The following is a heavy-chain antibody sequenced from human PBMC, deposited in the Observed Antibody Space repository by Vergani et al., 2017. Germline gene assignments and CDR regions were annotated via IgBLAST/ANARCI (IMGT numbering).Heavy chain of an antibody. D-gene: IGHD2-15*01. J-gene: IGHJ4*02. Sequence: QVHLVQSGAEIKTSGSSVTVSCTASGGTFSNSALSWVRQAPGQGLEWMGSVVRFLGTPNYAERFQKRVPIRSDESTSTYNLEVTSLRYDDTALYFCAFLYCSEGNCYSLFDSWGEGTVVTVSS. V-gene: IGHV1-69*13. CDR1: GGTFSNSA. CDR2: VVRFLGTP. CDR3: AFLYCSEGNCYSLFDS.